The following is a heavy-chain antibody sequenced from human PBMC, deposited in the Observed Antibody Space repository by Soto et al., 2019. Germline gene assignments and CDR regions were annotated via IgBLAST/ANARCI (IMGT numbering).Heavy chain of an antibody. CDR3: ASRRRVYCSSTSCYNAFDI. J-gene: IGHJ3*02. D-gene: IGHD2-2*02. CDR2: ISAYNGNT. Sequence: ASVKVSCKASGYTFTIYGISWVRQAPGQGLEWMGWISAYNGNTNYAQKLHGRVTMTTDTSTSTAYMELRSLRSDDTAVYYCASRRRVYCSSTSCYNAFDIWGQGTMVTVSS. CDR1: GYTFTIYG. V-gene: IGHV1-18*01.